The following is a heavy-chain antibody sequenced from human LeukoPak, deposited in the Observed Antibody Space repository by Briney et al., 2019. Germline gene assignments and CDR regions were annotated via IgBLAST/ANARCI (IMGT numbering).Heavy chain of an antibody. Sequence: GGSLRLSCAASGFTVSSNYMSWVRQAPGKGLEWVSAISGSGGSTYYADSVKGRFTISRDNSKNTLYLQMNSLRAEDTAVYYCAKSSRIVGANLDVWGKGTTATISS. V-gene: IGHV3-23*01. D-gene: IGHD1-26*01. CDR1: GFTVSSNY. CDR3: AKSSRIVGANLDV. CDR2: ISGSGGST. J-gene: IGHJ6*04.